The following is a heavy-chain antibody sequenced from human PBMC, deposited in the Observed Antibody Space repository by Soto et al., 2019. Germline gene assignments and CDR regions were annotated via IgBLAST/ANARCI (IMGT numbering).Heavy chain of an antibody. CDR3: ASSPLGYCSGGSCYSYAFDI. Sequence: QVQLVQSGAEVKKPGSSVKVSCKASGGTFSSYTISWVRLAPGQGLEWMGRIIPILGIANYAQKFQGRVTITADKSTSTAYMELSSLRSEDTAVYYCASSPLGYCSGGSCYSYAFDIWGQGTMVTVSS. V-gene: IGHV1-69*02. CDR1: GGTFSSYT. D-gene: IGHD2-15*01. J-gene: IGHJ3*02. CDR2: IIPILGIA.